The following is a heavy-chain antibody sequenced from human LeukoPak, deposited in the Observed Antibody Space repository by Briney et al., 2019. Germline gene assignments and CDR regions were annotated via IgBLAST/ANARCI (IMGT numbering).Heavy chain of an antibody. V-gene: IGHV3-23*01. D-gene: IGHD4-11*01. CDR2: ISGSGIST. CDR3: AKNPTTHNYVTGGGGGFDP. Sequence: GGSLRLSCAASEFTFSRYDMSWVRQAPGKGLEWVSVISGSGISTYYADSVKGRFTISRDNSKNTLYLQMNSLRPEDSAVYYCAKNPTTHNYVTGGGGGFDPWGQGTLVTVSS. J-gene: IGHJ5*02. CDR1: EFTFSRYD.